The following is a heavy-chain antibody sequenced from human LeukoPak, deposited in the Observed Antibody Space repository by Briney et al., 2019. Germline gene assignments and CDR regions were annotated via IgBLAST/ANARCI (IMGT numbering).Heavy chain of an antibody. CDR1: GFSLGTSGVG. D-gene: IGHD6-13*01. Sequence: SGPTLVNPTQTLTLTCTFSGFSLGTSGVGVGWIRQPPGKALEWLALIYWDDDKRYSPSLKSRLTITEDTSKNQVVLTMTNMDPVDTATYYCAHSGAAASVGAFDIWGQGTMVTDSS. J-gene: IGHJ3*02. CDR2: IYWDDDK. CDR3: AHSGAAASVGAFDI. V-gene: IGHV2-5*02.